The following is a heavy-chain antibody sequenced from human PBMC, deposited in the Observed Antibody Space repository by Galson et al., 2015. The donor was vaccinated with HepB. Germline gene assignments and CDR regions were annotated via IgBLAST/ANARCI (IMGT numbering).Heavy chain of an antibody. CDR2: MDPRSDNT. CDR1: GYTFTSYD. D-gene: IGHD3-10*01. J-gene: IGHJ4*02. Sequence: SVKVSCKASGYTFTSYDINWVRQATGQGLEWMGWMDPRSDNTGYAQKFQGRVTMTRNNSISTAYMELSSLTSEDTAVYYCAREWASGSYSHWGQGTLVTASS. V-gene: IGHV1-8*01. CDR3: AREWASGSYSH.